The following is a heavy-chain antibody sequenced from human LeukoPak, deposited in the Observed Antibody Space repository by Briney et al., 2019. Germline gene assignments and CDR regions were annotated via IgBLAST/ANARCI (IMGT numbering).Heavy chain of an antibody. Sequence: GGSLRLSCAASGFTFSSYSMNWVRQAPGKGLEWVSSISSSSSFIYYADSVKGRFTISRDNAKNSLYLRMNSLRAEDTAVYYCARKGSSGWYVDYWGQGTLVTVSS. J-gene: IGHJ4*02. CDR1: GFTFSSYS. V-gene: IGHV3-21*01. CDR2: ISSSSSFI. D-gene: IGHD6-19*01. CDR3: ARKGSSGWYVDY.